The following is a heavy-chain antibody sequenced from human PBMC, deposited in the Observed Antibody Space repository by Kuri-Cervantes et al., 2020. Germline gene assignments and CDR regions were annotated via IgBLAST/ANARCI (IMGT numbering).Heavy chain of an antibody. CDR1: GGSFSGYY. V-gene: IGHV4-34*01. Sequence: ESLKISCAVYGGSFSGYYWSWICQPPGKGLEWIGEINHSGSTNYNPSLKSRVTISVDTSKNQFSLKLSSVTAADTAVYYCARGNKYCSVTSCHTSFDFWGQGALVTVSS. CDR3: ARGNKYCSVTSCHTSFDF. CDR2: INHSGST. J-gene: IGHJ4*02. D-gene: IGHD2-15*01.